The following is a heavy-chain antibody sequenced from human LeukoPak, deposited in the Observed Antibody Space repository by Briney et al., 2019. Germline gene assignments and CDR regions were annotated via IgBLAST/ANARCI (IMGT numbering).Heavy chain of an antibody. CDR3: ARRNPMTQDAFDI. CDR2: IYLGDSDT. J-gene: IGHJ3*02. CDR1: GYNFTSYW. D-gene: IGHD2-21*02. V-gene: IGHV5-51*01. Sequence: GESLKISCKGSGYNFTSYWIGWVRQMPGKGLEWMGIIYLGDSDTTYSPSFEGQVTISADKSISTAYLQWSSLKASDTAMYYCARRNPMTQDAFDIWGQGTMVTVSS.